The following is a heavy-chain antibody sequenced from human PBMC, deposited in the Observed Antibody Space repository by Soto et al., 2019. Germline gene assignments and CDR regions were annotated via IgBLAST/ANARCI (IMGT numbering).Heavy chain of an antibody. CDR2: IRSKAYGGTT. J-gene: IGHJ4*02. V-gene: IGHV3-49*03. D-gene: IGHD4-4*01. Sequence: PGGSLRLSCTASGFTFGDYAMSWFRQAPGKGLEWVGFIRSKAYGGTTEYAASVKGRFTTSRDDSKSIAYLQMNSLKTEDTAVYYCTRVLGHDYSNFWGQGTLVTVSS. CDR3: TRVLGHDYSNF. CDR1: GFTFGDYA.